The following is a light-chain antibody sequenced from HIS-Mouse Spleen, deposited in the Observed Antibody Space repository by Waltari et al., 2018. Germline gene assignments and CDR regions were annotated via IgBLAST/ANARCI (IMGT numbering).Light chain of an antibody. V-gene: IGKV3-11*01. CDR3: QQRSNWPPYT. CDR2: DAS. J-gene: IGKJ2*01. Sequence: EIVLTQSPATLSLSPGERATLPCRASRSVSSYLAWYQQKPGQAPRLLIYDASNRATGIPARFSGSGSGTDFTLTISSLEPEDFAVYYCQQRSNWPPYTFGQGTKLEIK. CDR1: RSVSSY.